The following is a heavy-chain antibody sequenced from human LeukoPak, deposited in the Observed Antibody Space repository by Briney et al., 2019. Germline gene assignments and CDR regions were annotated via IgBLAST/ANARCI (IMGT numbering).Heavy chain of an antibody. CDR3: AKDRVGYCSGGSCYSEAYWFDP. CDR1: GFTIGSHA. D-gene: IGHD2-15*01. J-gene: IGHJ5*02. Sequence: QPGGSLRLSCAASGFTIGSHAMSWVRQAPGKGLEWVAVISYDGSNKYYADSVKGRFTISRDNSKNTLYLQMNSLRAEDTAVYYCAKDRVGYCSGGSCYSEAYWFDPWGQGTLVTVSS. CDR2: ISYDGSNK. V-gene: IGHV3-30*18.